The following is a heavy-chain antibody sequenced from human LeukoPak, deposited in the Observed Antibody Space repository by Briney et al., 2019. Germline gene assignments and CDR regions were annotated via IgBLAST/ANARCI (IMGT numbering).Heavy chain of an antibody. CDR1: GGSISSSDYY. CDR2: IYYSGST. Sequence: PSETLSLTCTVSGGSISSSDYYWGWIRQPPGKGLEWIGNIYYSGSTYYSPSLKSRVTISVDTSETQFSLKLSSVTAADTAVYYCARRRYGSSHRDYWGQGTLVTASS. CDR3: ARRRYGSSHRDY. V-gene: IGHV4-39*01. J-gene: IGHJ4*02. D-gene: IGHD6-13*01.